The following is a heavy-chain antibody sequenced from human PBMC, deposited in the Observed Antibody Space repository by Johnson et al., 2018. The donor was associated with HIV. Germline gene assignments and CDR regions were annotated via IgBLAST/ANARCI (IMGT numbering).Heavy chain of an antibody. Sequence: QVQLVESGGGVVQPGRSLRLSCAASGFTFSNYGMHWVRQGPGKGLEWVAVISYDGSNKYYADSVKGRFTISRDNSKNTLYLQMNSLRAEDTAVYFCARGGLYIQFLAFDAFDIWGQGTMVTVSS. CDR1: GFTFSNYG. J-gene: IGHJ3*02. V-gene: IGHV3-30*03. CDR2: ISYDGSNK. D-gene: IGHD4-11*01. CDR3: ARGGLYIQFLAFDAFDI.